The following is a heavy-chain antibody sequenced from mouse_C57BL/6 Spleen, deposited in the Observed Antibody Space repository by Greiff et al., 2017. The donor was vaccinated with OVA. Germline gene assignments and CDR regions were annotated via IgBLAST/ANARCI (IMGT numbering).Heavy chain of an antibody. J-gene: IGHJ2*01. V-gene: IGHV1-52*01. CDR3: AITTVESYFDY. Sequence: VQLQQPGAELVRPGPSVTLSCKASGYSLTSYGMHWVKQRPIQGLEWIGNIDPSDSVTHYNHRFKDKAAWTIGKSSITAYMQLTSLTSEDSAVYYCAITTVESYFDYWGQGTTLTVSS. D-gene: IGHD1-1*01. CDR2: IDPSDSVT. CDR1: GYSLTSYG.